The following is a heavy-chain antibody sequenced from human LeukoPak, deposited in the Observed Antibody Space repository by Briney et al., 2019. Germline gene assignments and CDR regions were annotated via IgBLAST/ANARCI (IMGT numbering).Heavy chain of an antibody. CDR3: ARDLQRVARD. V-gene: IGHV1-2*02. CDR2: INPNSGGT. CDR1: GYTFTGYY. Sequence: VASVKVSCKASGYTFTGYYMRWVRQAPGQGLEWMGWINPNSGGTNYAQKFQGRVTMTRDTSISTAYMELSRLRSDDTAVYYCARDLQRVARDWGQGTLVTVSS. J-gene: IGHJ4*02. D-gene: IGHD2-15*01.